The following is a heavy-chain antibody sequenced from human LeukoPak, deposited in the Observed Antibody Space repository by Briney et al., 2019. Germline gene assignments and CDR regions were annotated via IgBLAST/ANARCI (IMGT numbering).Heavy chain of an antibody. V-gene: IGHV3-21*01. Sequence: GGSLRLSCAASGFTFSSYGMHWVRQAPGKGLEWVSSISSSSSYIYYADSVKGRFTISRDNAKNSLYLQMNSLRAEDTAVYYXXXXYDSSGYYGLYYYYYMDVWGKGTTVTVSS. CDR1: GFTFSSYG. J-gene: IGHJ6*03. CDR3: XXXYDSSGYYGLYYYYYMDV. D-gene: IGHD3-22*01. CDR2: ISSSSSYI.